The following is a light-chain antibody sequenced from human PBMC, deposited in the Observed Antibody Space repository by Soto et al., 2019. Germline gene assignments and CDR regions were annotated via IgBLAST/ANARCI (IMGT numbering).Light chain of an antibody. CDR1: SGHSTYA. V-gene: IGLV4-69*01. CDR3: QTWGTGPV. CDR2: VNSDGSH. Sequence: QSVLTQSPSASASLGASVKLTCTLDSGHSTYAIAWHQQQPEKGPRFLMKVNSDGSHIKGDGIPDRFSGSSSGAERYLTISSLQSEDEADYYCQTWGTGPVVGGGTKLTVL. J-gene: IGLJ3*02.